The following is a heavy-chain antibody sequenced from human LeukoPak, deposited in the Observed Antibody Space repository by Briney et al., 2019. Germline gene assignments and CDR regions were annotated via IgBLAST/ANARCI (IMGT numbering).Heavy chain of an antibody. D-gene: IGHD3-9*01. Sequence: GGSLRLSCAASGFTFSNYAMHWVRQAPGKGLEWVAVISYDGSNKYYADSVRGRFTISRDNSKNTLYLQMNSLRAEDTAVYYCARDLRYFDWLFDFDYWGQGTLVTVSS. CDR1: GFTFSNYA. CDR2: ISYDGSNK. V-gene: IGHV3-30*04. CDR3: ARDLRYFDWLFDFDY. J-gene: IGHJ4*02.